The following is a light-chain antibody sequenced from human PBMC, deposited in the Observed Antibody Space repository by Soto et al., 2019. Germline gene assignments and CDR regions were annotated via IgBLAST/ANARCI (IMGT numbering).Light chain of an antibody. CDR1: QSVSSY. Sequence: EIVLTQSPATLSLSPWERATLSCRASQSVSSYLAWYQQKPGQAPRLLIYDASNRATGIPDRFSGSGSGTEFTLTISSLQSEDFAVYYCQQYHNWPITFGQGTRLEIK. CDR3: QQYHNWPIT. J-gene: IGKJ5*01. CDR2: DAS. V-gene: IGKV3-11*01.